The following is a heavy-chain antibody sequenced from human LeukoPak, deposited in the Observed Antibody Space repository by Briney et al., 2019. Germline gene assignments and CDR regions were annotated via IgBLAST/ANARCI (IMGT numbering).Heavy chain of an antibody. CDR2: ISYDGSNK. Sequence: HPGGSLRLSCAASGFTFSSYAMYWVRQAPGKGLEWVAVISYDGSNKYYADSVKGRFTISRDNSKNTLYLQMNSLRAEDTAVYYCARGDFGVVIHYYYYYGMDVWGQGTTVTVSS. CDR3: ARGDFGVVIHYYYYYGMDV. V-gene: IGHV3-30-3*01. CDR1: GFTFSSYA. J-gene: IGHJ6*02. D-gene: IGHD3-3*01.